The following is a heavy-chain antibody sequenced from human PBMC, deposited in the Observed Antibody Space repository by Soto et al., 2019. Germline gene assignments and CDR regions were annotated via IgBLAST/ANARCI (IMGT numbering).Heavy chain of an antibody. CDR2: IYYSGST. CDR3: ARDWSSGWSYFDY. D-gene: IGHD6-19*01. J-gene: IGHJ4*02. Sequence: PSGTLSLTCTVSGGSISSYYWSWIRQPPGRGLDWIGYIYYSGSTNYNPSLKSRVTISVDTSKNQFSLKLNSVTAADTAVYYCARDWSSGWSYFDYWGQGTLVPAPQ. V-gene: IGHV4-59*12. CDR1: GGSISSYY.